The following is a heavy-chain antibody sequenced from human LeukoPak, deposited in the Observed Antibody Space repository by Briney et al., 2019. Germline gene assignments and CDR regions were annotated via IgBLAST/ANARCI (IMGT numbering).Heavy chain of an antibody. Sequence: EASVKVSCKASGYTFTSYYMHWVRQAPGQGLEWMGIINPSGGSTSYAQKFQGRVTMTRDTSTSTVYMELSSLRSEDTAVYYRARYGYYSSGYQFIFDYWGQGTLVTVSS. CDR3: ARYGYYSSGYQFIFDY. CDR1: GYTFTSYY. CDR2: INPSGGST. J-gene: IGHJ4*02. V-gene: IGHV1-46*01. D-gene: IGHD3-22*01.